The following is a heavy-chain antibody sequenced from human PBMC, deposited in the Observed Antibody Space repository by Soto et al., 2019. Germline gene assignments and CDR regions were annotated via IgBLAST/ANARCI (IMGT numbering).Heavy chain of an antibody. D-gene: IGHD2-15*01. CDR1: GGSISSGDYY. J-gene: IGHJ4*02. CDR2: IYYSGNT. Sequence: SETLSLTCTVSGGSISSGDYYWSWIRQPPGKGLEWIGYIYYSGNTYYNPSLKSRVTISVDTSKNQFSLKLSSVTAADTSVYYCARERADGGKIYWGQGTLVTVSS. V-gene: IGHV4-30-4*01. CDR3: ARERADGGKIY.